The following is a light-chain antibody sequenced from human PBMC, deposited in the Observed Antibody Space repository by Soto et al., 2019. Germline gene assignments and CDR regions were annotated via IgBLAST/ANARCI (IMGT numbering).Light chain of an antibody. CDR1: QSVSSSY. CDR3: QQYGSSPPTWT. Sequence: VLTQSPGTLSLSPGERATLSCRASQSVSSSYLAWYQQKPGQAPRLLIYGASSTATGIPDTFSGSGSGTDFTLTISRLEPEDFAVYYCQQYGSSPPTWTFGQGTKVDIK. V-gene: IGKV3-20*01. J-gene: IGKJ1*01. CDR2: GAS.